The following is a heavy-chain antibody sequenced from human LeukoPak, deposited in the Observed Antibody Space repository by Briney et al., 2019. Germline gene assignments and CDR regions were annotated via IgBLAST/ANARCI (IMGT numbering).Heavy chain of an antibody. Sequence: GRTLRLSCAASGITFSSYGMHWVRQAPGKGLEWVAVIWYDGSKEYYADSVKGRFTISRDNSKNTVYLQMNSLRAEDTAVYYCAKDLHYDSSAFDYWGQGTLVTVSS. CDR1: GITFSSYG. D-gene: IGHD3-22*01. J-gene: IGHJ4*02. V-gene: IGHV3-33*06. CDR3: AKDLHYDSSAFDY. CDR2: IWYDGSKE.